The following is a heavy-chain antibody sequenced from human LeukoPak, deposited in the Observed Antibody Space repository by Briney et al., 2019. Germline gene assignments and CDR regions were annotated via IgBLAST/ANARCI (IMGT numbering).Heavy chain of an antibody. V-gene: IGHV3-64D*06. D-gene: IGHD3-10*01. Sequence: GGSLRLSCAASGFTFSSYAMHWVRQAPGKGLEYVSAISSNGGSTYYADSVKGRFTISRDNSKNTLYLQMSSLRAEDTAVYYCVKGHYYGSGTPTFDYGGQGTLVTVPS. CDR3: VKGHYYGSGTPTFDY. CDR1: GFTFSSYA. J-gene: IGHJ4*02. CDR2: ISSNGGST.